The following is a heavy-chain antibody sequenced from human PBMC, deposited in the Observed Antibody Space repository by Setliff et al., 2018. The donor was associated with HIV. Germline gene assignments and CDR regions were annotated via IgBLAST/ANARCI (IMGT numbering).Heavy chain of an antibody. CDR2: IRNKAYGGTT. CDR1: GFTFGDYA. Sequence: PGGSLRLSCTASGFTFGDYAMTWVRQAPGKGLEWVSFIRNKAYGGTTEYAASVKGRFTMSRDDSKGIVYLQMNGLKTDDTAVYYCTRESGGATDYWGQGTLVTVSS. J-gene: IGHJ4*02. CDR3: TRESGGATDY. D-gene: IGHD3-16*01. V-gene: IGHV3-49*04.